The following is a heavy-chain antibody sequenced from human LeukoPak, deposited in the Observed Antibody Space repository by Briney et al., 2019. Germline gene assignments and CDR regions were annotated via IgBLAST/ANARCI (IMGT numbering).Heavy chain of an antibody. D-gene: IGHD6-13*01. CDR2: INPNSGGT. Sequence: APVKVSCKASGYTFTGNFMHWVRQAPGQGLEWMGWINPNSGGTNYAQKFQGRVTMTRDTSISTAYMELSRLKSDDTAVYYCARERPNSSSWYARWFDPWGQGTLVTVSS. V-gene: IGHV1-2*02. CDR3: ARERPNSSSWYARWFDP. CDR1: GYTFTGNF. J-gene: IGHJ5*02.